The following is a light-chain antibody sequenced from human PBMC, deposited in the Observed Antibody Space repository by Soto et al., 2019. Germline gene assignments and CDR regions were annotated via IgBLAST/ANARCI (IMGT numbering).Light chain of an antibody. Sequence: QSVLTQPPSASGTPGQRVTISCFGSSSNIGTNAVTWHQQLPGTAPKLLIYSNNQRPSGVPDRFSGSKSGTSASLAISGLQSEDEADSYCAVWDDSLSNLVFGGGTELTVL. J-gene: IGLJ3*02. V-gene: IGLV1-44*01. CDR2: SNN. CDR3: AVWDDSLSNLV. CDR1: SSNIGTNA.